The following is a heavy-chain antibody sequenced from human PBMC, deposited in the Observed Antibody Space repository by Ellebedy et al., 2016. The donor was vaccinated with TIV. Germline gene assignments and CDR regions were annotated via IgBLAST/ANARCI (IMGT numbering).Heavy chain of an antibody. CDR1: ADTFSSDV. CDR2: IFPIFGSA. V-gene: IGHV1-69*13. CDR3: GRDTYGLGSHAS. Sequence: AASVKVSCKASADTFSSDVIIWVRHAPGQGLEWMGGIFPIFGSANYAQKFQGRVTITADDSTSTVYMELSSLRFEDTAVYYCGRDTYGLGSHASWGQGILVTVSS. D-gene: IGHD3-10*01. J-gene: IGHJ4*02.